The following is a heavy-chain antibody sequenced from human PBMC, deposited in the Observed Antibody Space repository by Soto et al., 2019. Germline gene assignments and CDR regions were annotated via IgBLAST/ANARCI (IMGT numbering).Heavy chain of an antibody. D-gene: IGHD2-15*01. CDR1: GFTFSSYA. Sequence: EVQLLESGGGLVQPGGSLRLSCAASGFTFSSYAMSWVRPVPGQWLEWLAGIPFMGGNTYYAASVKGRFTLTRDNSRNRLDLQMNRQKVEETALYDWAKLGRTGGFDKRGQGTRLTVSP. J-gene: IGHJ4*02. V-gene: IGHV3-23*01. CDR2: IPFMGGNT. CDR3: AKLGRTGGFDK.